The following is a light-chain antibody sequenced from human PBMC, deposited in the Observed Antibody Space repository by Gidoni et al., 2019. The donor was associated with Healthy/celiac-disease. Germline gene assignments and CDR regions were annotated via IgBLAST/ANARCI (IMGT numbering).Light chain of an antibody. V-gene: IGKV1-9*01. CDR2: AAS. Sequence: DIPLIQPPSFLSASVGERVTITCRASQGISSYLVWYQQKPGKAPKLLIYAASTLQSGVPSRFSGSGSGTEFTLTISSLQPEDFATYYCQQHNSYPITFXQXTKLEIK. J-gene: IGKJ5*01. CDR3: QQHNSYPIT. CDR1: QGISSY.